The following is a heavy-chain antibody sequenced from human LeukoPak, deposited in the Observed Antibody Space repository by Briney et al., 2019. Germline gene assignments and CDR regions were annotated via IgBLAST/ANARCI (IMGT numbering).Heavy chain of an antibody. CDR2: IIPILGIA. CDR1: GGTFSSYA. CDR3: ARGSASSGWTY. J-gene: IGHJ4*02. V-gene: IGHV1-69*04. Sequence: ATVKVSCKASGGTFSSYAISWVRQAPGQGLEWMGRIIPILGIANYAQKFQGRVTITADKSMSTAYMELSSLRSEDTAVYYCARGSASSGWTYWGQGTLVTVSS. D-gene: IGHD6-19*01.